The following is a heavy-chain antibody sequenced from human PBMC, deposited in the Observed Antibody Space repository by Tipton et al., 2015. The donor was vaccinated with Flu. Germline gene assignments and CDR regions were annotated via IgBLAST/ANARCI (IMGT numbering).Heavy chain of an antibody. D-gene: IGHD1-26*01. CDR3: ARGHGGSPYYYYGVDV. Sequence: QLMQSGAEAKKPGASVKVSCTASGYTVHWVRQAPGQGLVWMGVINPAGINTLYAQKFQGRVTMTRDTATGTVYMELSRLTSEDTAVYYCARGHGGSPYYYYGVDVWGQGTTVTVSS. CDR2: INPAGINT. V-gene: IGHV1-46*01. J-gene: IGHJ6*02. CDR1: GYT.